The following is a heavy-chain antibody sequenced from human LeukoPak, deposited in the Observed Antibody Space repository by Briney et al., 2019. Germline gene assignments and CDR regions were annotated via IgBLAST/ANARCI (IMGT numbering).Heavy chain of an antibody. Sequence: SETLSLTCTVSGGSISSYYWSWIRQPPGKGLEWIGYIYYSGSTNYNPSLKSRVTISVDTSKNQFSLKLSSVTAADTAVYYCARDTAVAGTWYFDLWGCGTLVTVSS. CDR3: ARDTAVAGTWYFDL. D-gene: IGHD6-19*01. V-gene: IGHV4-59*01. CDR1: GGSISSYY. CDR2: IYYSGST. J-gene: IGHJ2*01.